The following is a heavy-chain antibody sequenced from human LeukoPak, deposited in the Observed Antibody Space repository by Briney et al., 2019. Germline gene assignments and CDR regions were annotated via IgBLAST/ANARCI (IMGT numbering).Heavy chain of an antibody. CDR2: IYYSGST. D-gene: IGHD1-7*01. J-gene: IGHJ5*02. CDR1: GGSISSYY. V-gene: IGHV4-59*01. Sequence: SETLSLTCTVSGGSISSYYWSWIRQPPGKGLEWIGYIYYSGSTNYNPSLKSRVTISVDTSKNQLSLKLSPVTAADTAVYYCARDSGTTGEVKFDPWGQGTLVTVSS. CDR3: ARDSGTTGEVKFDP.